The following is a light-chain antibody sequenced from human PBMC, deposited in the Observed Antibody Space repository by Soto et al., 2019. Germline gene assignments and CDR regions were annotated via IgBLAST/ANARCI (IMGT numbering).Light chain of an antibody. Sequence: IQLTQSPSSLSASVGDRVTITCRASQGISNFLAWYQQKVGEAPQLLIATASTLQGGVPSRFSGSGSGTEFTLTISSLQPEDFATYYCQQVYAYPISFGQGTRLEIE. V-gene: IGKV1-9*01. CDR2: TAS. CDR1: QGISNF. J-gene: IGKJ5*01. CDR3: QQVYAYPIS.